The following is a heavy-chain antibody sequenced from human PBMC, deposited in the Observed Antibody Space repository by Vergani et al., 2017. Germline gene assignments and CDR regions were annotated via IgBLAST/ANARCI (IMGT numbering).Heavy chain of an antibody. V-gene: IGHV3-23*04. J-gene: IGHJ4*02. CDR1: ESTFRRYS. D-gene: IGHD1-26*01. CDR2: MIGSGGST. CDR3: AKDWRSGSCFTPWVDY. Sequence: EQLVEPGGGMVQSGSSLRLSCAASESTFRRYSYHWVRQAPGKGLEWVSAMIGSGGSTYYADSVKGRFTISRDNSKNTMYLQMNSLRAEDTAVYYWAKDWRSGSCFTPWVDYWGQGTLVSVSS.